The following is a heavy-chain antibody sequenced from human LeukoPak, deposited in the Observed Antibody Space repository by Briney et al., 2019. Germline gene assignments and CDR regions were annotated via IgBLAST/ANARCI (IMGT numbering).Heavy chain of an antibody. Sequence: GGSLRLSCAASGFIVSSNYMSWVRQAPGKGLEWVSVIYSGGGNTYYADSVKGRFTISRDNSKNTLYLQMNSLRAEDTAVYYCARGGGLDVWGQGATVTVSS. CDR2: IYSGGGNT. CDR1: GFIVSSNY. CDR3: ARGGGLDV. D-gene: IGHD3-16*01. J-gene: IGHJ6*02. V-gene: IGHV3-53*01.